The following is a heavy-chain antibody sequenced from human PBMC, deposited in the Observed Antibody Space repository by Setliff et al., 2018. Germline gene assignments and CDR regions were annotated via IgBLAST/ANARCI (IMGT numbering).Heavy chain of an antibody. CDR1: SSGDYY. Sequence: SSGDYYWSWIRQPPGKGLEWVSGISWNSGSIGYADSVKGRFTISRDNAKNSLYLQMNSLRAEDTAVYYCASAGHSGSWFPFDAFHIWGQGTMVTVSS. CDR2: ISWNSGSI. V-gene: IGHV3-9*01. D-gene: IGHD6-13*01. CDR3: ASAGHSGSWFPFDAFHI. J-gene: IGHJ3*02.